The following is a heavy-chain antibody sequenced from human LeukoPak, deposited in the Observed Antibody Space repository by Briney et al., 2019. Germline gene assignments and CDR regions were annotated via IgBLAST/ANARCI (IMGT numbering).Heavy chain of an antibody. J-gene: IGHJ3*02. CDR1: GFTFDDYA. CDR2: ISWNSGSI. V-gene: IGHV3-9*01. CDR3: ANSNDAFDI. Sequence: GGSLRLSCAASGFTFDDYAMHWVRQAPGKGLEWVSGISWNSGSIGYADSVKGRFTISRDNAKNSLYLQMNSLRAEDTALYYCANSNDAFDIWGQGTMVTVSS.